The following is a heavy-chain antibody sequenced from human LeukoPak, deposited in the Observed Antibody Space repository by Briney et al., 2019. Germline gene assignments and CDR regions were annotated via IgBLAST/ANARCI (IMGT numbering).Heavy chain of an antibody. CDR1: GYTFTSYG. CDR2: ISAYNGNT. CDR3: ARAPVAITMVRGVINLDY. D-gene: IGHD3-10*01. V-gene: IGHV1-18*01. Sequence: ASVKVSCKASGYTFTSYGISWVRQAPGQGLEWMGWISAYNGNTNYAQKLQGRVTMTTDTSTSTAYMELRSLRSDDTAVYYCARAPVAITMVRGVINLDYWGRGTLVTVSS. J-gene: IGHJ4*02.